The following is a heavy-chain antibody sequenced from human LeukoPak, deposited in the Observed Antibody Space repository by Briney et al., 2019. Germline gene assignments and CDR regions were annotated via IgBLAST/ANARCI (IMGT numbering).Heavy chain of an antibody. D-gene: IGHD3-10*01. CDR3: ATRRGGWFDP. CDR1: GGSFSGYY. J-gene: IGHJ5*02. V-gene: IGHV4-34*01. Sequence: PSETLSLTCAVYGGSFSGYYWSWIRQPPGKGLEWIGEINHSGSTNYNPSLKSRVTISVDTSKNQFSLKLSSVTAADMAVYYCATRRGGWFDPWGQGTLVTVSS. CDR2: INHSGST.